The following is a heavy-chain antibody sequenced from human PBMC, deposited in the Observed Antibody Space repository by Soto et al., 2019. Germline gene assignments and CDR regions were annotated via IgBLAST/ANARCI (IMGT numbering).Heavy chain of an antibody. CDR3: AKDGSYDSSGYYLYYYYYGMDV. V-gene: IGHV3-23*01. CDR2: ISGSGGST. Sequence: EVQLLESGGGLVQPGGSLRLSCVASGFTFSSYAMSWVRQAPGKGLEWVSAISGSGGSTYYADSVKGRFTISRDNSKNTLYLQMNSLRAEDTAVYYCAKDGSYDSSGYYLYYYYYGMDVWGQGTTVTVSS. J-gene: IGHJ6*02. D-gene: IGHD3-22*01. CDR1: GFTFSSYA.